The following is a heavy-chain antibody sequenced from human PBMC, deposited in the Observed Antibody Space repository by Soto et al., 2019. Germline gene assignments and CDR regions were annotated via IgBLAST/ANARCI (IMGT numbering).Heavy chain of an antibody. V-gene: IGHV3-21*01. Sequence: PGGSLRLSXAASGFTFSSYSMNWVRQAPGKGLEWVSSISSSSSYIYYADSVKGRFTISRDNAKNSLYLQMNSLRAEDTAVYYCARDCMVRGVMNTPLDYWGQGTLVTVSS. D-gene: IGHD3-10*01. CDR2: ISSSSSYI. CDR3: ARDCMVRGVMNTPLDY. CDR1: GFTFSSYS. J-gene: IGHJ4*02.